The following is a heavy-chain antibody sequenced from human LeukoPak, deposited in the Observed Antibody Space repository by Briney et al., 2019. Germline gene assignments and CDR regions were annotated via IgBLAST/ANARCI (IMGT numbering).Heavy chain of an antibody. J-gene: IGHJ4*02. Sequence: GGSLRLSCAASGFTFSSYGMHWVRQAPGKGLEWVAVISYDGSNKYYADSVKGRFTISRDNSKNTLYLQMNSLRAEDTAVYYCATFHSSSSNFDYWGQGTLVNVSS. CDR2: ISYDGSNK. V-gene: IGHV3-30*03. CDR3: ATFHSSSSNFDY. CDR1: GFTFSSYG. D-gene: IGHD6-6*01.